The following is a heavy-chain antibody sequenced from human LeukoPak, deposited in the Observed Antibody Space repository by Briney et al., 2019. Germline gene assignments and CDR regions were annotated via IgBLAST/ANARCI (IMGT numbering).Heavy chain of an antibody. CDR2: ISYAGSNK. D-gene: IGHD3-16*02. CDR3: AKESPYYDYVWGSYRPTYFDY. CDR1: GFTFRSYG. J-gene: IGHJ4*02. V-gene: IGHV3-30*18. Sequence: PGGSLRLSCAASGFTFRSYGMHWVRQAPGKGLEWVAVISYAGSNKYYADSVKGRFTISRDNSKNTLYLQMNSLRDEDTAVYYCAKESPYYDYVWGSYRPTYFDYWGQGTLVTVSS.